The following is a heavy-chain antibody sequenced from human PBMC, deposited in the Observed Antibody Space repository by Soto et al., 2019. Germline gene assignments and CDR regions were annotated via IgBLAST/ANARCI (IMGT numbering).Heavy chain of an antibody. CDR1: GDTFKNCV. V-gene: IGHV1-69*01. CDR2: IIPLFGTT. Sequence: QVQLVQSGVEVRRPGSSVKVSCKASGDTFKNCVISWVRQAPGQGLEWMGGIIPLFGTTDFAQRFQGRITSTTDESTTTAYMELSRLSSEDTAKYYCAAELGFVKLSVVWGQGTTVIVSS. CDR3: AAELGFVKLSVV. D-gene: IGHD7-27*01. J-gene: IGHJ6*02.